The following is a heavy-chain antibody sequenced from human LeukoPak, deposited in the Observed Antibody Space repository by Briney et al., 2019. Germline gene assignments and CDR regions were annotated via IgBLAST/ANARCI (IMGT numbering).Heavy chain of an antibody. D-gene: IGHD3-10*01. CDR1: GGSISSSSYY. Sequence: SETLSLPCTVSGGSISSSSYYWGWIRQPPGKGLEWIGSIYYSGSTYYNPSLKSRVTISVDTSKNQFSLKLSSVTAADTAVYYCASSEGYVSGKYYYNEWFDPWGQGTLVTVSS. CDR2: IYYSGST. J-gene: IGHJ5*02. V-gene: IGHV4-39*07. CDR3: ASSEGYVSGKYYYNEWFDP.